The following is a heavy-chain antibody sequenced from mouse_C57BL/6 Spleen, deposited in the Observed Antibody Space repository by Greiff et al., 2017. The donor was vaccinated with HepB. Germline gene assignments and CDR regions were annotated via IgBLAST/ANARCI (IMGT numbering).Heavy chain of an antibody. V-gene: IGHV1-54*01. CDR2: INPGSGGT. D-gene: IGHD1-1*01. CDR3: ARSTTVVGDWYFDV. J-gene: IGHJ1*03. CDR1: GYAFTNYL. Sequence: QVQLQQSGAELVRPGTSVKVSCKASGYAFTNYLIEWVKQRPGQGLEWIGVINPGSGGTNYNEKFKGKATLTADKSSSTAYMQLSSLTSEDSAVYFCARSTTVVGDWYFDVWRTATTLTVSS.